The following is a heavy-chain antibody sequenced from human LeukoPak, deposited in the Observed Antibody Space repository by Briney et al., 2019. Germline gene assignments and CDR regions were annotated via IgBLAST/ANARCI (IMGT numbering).Heavy chain of an antibody. CDR2: IDSSDSYT. CDR3: ARRQWLANYRNWYFDL. V-gene: IGHV5-10-1*01. J-gene: IGHJ2*01. CDR1: GYSFTSYW. D-gene: IGHD6-19*01. Sequence: GESLKISCKGSGYSFTSYWISWVRQMPGKGLEWMGRIDSSDSYTNYSPSFQGHVTISADKSISTAYLQWSSLKASDTAMYYCARRQWLANYRNWYFDLWGRGTLVTVSS.